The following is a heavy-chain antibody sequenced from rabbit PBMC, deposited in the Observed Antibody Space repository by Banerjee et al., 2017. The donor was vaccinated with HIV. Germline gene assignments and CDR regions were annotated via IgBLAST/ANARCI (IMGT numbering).Heavy chain of an antibody. CDR1: GFDFSTYYM. CDR2: INTGGSDDT. J-gene: IGHJ4*01. V-gene: IGHV1S45*01. CDR3: ARAPYAGSAGGGYADYFNL. D-gene: IGHD8-1*01. Sequence: QEQLVESGGGLVQPEGSLTLTCTASGFDFSTYYMIWVRQAPGKGLEWIGFINTGGSDDTAYASWATGRFTISKTSSTTVTLQMTSLTAADTATYFCARAPYAGSAGGGYADYFNLWGQGTLVTVS.